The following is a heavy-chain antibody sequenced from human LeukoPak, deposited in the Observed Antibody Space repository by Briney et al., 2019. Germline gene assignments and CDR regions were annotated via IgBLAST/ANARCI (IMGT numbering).Heavy chain of an antibody. D-gene: IGHD3-22*01. CDR2: IYYTGNT. CDR3: ARASYSYDINGWVPFDY. J-gene: IGHJ4*02. CDR1: GGSISSSSYY. Sequence: PSETLSLTCTVSGGSISSSSYYWGWIRQPPGTGLEWIGYIYYTGNTNYNPSLKSRVTISVDTSKNQFCLKLSSVPAADTAVYYCARASYSYDINGWVPFDYWGQGTLVTVSS. V-gene: IGHV4-61*05.